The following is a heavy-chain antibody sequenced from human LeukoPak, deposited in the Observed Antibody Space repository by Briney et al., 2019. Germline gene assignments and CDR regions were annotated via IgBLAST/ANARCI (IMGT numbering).Heavy chain of an antibody. D-gene: IGHD1-14*01. J-gene: IGHJ3*02. CDR2: LDPNNGDT. Sequence: ASVKVSCKASAYTFTGYYLHWVRQAPGQGFQWVGWLDPNNGDTGYAQKFQGRVTMTRDMSISTAYMDLGRLTSDDTAVYYCARRSRNGLDAFDIWGQGTMVTVSS. CDR3: ARRSRNGLDAFDI. V-gene: IGHV1-2*02. CDR1: AYTFTGYY.